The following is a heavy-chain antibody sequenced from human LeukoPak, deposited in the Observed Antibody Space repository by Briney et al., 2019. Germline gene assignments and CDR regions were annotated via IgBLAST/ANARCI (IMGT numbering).Heavy chain of an antibody. CDR2: INHSVST. CDR1: GGSFSGYY. V-gene: IGHV4-34*01. J-gene: IGHJ4*02. CDR3: ARARPHSSGWYWSRRVFDD. D-gene: IGHD6-19*01. Sequence: PSETLSLTCAVYGGSFSGYYWSWIRQPPGKGLEWIVEINHSVSTNYKPSLKSRVTISVDTSKNQFSLKLSSVTAADTAVYYCARARPHSSGWYWSRRVFDDWGQGTLVTVSS.